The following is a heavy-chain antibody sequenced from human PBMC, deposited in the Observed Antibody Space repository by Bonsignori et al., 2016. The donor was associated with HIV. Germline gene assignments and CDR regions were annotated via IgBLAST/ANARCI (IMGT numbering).Heavy chain of an antibody. Sequence: QLQLQESGPGLVTSSETLSLTCTVSGGSISSSGYYWAWIRQPPGKGLEWIGTFYFSGNTHYNPSLKSRVSISVDTSKKQISLNLTSVTAADTAVYFCARLYELIFRFDYWGQGTLVTVSS. CDR2: FYFSGNT. D-gene: IGHD2-2*01. V-gene: IGHV4-39*07. CDR1: GGSISSSGYY. J-gene: IGHJ4*02. CDR3: ARLYELIFRFDY.